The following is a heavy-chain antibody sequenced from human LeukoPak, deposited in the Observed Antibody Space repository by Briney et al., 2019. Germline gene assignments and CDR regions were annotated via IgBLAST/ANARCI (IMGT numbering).Heavy chain of an antibody. Sequence: GGSLRLSCASSGFTFTNAWMSWVRQAPGKGLEWVGRIKSKTDGGTTDYAAPVKGRFTISRDDSKTTLYLQMNSLKSEDTAVYYCTTVRGSSYQYFQRWGQGTLVTVSA. J-gene: IGHJ1*01. V-gene: IGHV3-15*01. CDR2: IKSKTDGGTT. CDR1: GFTFTNAW. CDR3: TTVRGSSYQYFQR. D-gene: IGHD6-13*01.